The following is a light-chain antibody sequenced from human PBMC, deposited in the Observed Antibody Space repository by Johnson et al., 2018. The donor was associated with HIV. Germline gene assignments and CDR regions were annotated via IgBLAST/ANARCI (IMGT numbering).Light chain of an antibody. Sequence: QSVLTQSPSVSAAPGQKVSISCSGSNSNIGNNYVSWYQQLPGTAPKLLIYDNNKRPSGIPDRFSGSKSGTSATLGITGLQKGDEADYYCGTWDSSLIAGVFGTGTKVTVL. CDR3: GTWDSSLIAGV. J-gene: IGLJ1*01. CDR1: NSNIGNNY. CDR2: DNN. V-gene: IGLV1-51*01.